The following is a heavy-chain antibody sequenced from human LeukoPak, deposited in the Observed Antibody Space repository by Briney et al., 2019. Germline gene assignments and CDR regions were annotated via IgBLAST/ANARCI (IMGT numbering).Heavy chain of an antibody. CDR1: GDSISSYY. CDR3: ARDPYREGYFDY. Sequence: PSETLSLTCSVSGDSISSYYWNWIRQPAGKGLEWIGRIYSSGTANDNPSLTSRVTMSVDVSKNQFSLKLTSVTAADTAVYYCARDPYREGYFDYWGQGTLVTVSS. V-gene: IGHV4-4*07. CDR2: IYSSGTA. D-gene: IGHD3-16*02. J-gene: IGHJ4*02.